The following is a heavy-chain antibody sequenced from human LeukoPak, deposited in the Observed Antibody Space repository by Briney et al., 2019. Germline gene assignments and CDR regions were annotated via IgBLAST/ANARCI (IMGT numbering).Heavy chain of an antibody. CDR3: AGGGKNYGSFAY. CDR1: GFTVSSNY. J-gene: IGHJ4*02. V-gene: IGHV3-53*01. CDR2: IYSGGGT. Sequence: GGSLRLSCAASGFTVSSNYMSWVRQAPGKGLEWVSIIYSGGGTYYADSVKGRFTISRDNSKNTLYLQMDSLRAEDTAVYFCAGGGKNYGSFAYWGQGTLVTVSS. D-gene: IGHD3-10*01.